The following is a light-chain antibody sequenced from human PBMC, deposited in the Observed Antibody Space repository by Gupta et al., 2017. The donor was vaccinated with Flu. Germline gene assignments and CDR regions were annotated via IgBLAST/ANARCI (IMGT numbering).Light chain of an antibody. V-gene: IGLV1-44*01. J-gene: IGLJ1*01. CDR1: SSNIGSNT. CDR2: SDN. CDR3: AAWDDSLNGYV. Sequence: QSVLPQPPSASGTPGQRVTISCSGSSSNIGSNTVNWYQQLPGTAPKLLIYSDNQRPSGVPDRFSGSKSGTSASLAISGLQSEDEADYHCAAWDDSLNGYVLGTGTKVTVL.